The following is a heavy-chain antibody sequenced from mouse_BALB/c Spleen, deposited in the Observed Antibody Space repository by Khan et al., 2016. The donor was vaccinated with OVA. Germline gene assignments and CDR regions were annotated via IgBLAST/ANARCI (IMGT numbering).Heavy chain of an antibody. CDR3: TRFGYGSFAY. J-gene: IGHJ3*01. Sequence: QVQLKQSGAELVKPGASVRLSCKASGYTFTSYYLYWVNQRLGQGHEWIGDINPSNGDTNFNEKFKSKATLTVDKSTSPAYIHLNRLTSEDSADYYCTRFGYGSFAYWGQGTTLTVS. CDR1: GYTFTSYY. D-gene: IGHD1-1*02. CDR2: INPSNGDT. V-gene: IGHV1-53*01.